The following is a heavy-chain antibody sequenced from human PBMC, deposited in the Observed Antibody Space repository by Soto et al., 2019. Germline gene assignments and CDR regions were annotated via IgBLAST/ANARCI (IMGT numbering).Heavy chain of an antibody. D-gene: IGHD3-16*01. CDR1: GFTFSSYG. CDR2: IWYDGSNK. Sequence: PGGSLRLSCAASGFTFSSYGMHWVRQAPGKGLEWVAVIWYDGSNKYYADSVKGRFTISRDNSRNTLYLQMNSLRAEDTAVYYCARGLPGDHLDYWGQGTLVTVSS. CDR3: ARGLPGDHLDY. V-gene: IGHV3-33*01. J-gene: IGHJ4*02.